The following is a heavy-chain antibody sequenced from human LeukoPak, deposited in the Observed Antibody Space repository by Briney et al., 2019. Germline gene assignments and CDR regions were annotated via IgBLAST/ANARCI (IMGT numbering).Heavy chain of an antibody. V-gene: IGHV3-30-3*01. CDR2: ISYEGSNK. D-gene: IGHD6-19*01. J-gene: IGHJ3*02. CDR3: ARGAVAGTWPGAFDI. Sequence: GRSLRLSCAASGFTFSSYAMHWVRQAPGKGLEWVAVISYEGSNKYYADSVKGRFTISRDNSKNTLYLQMNSLRAEDTAVYYCARGAVAGTWPGAFDIWGQGTMVTVSS. CDR1: GFTFSSYA.